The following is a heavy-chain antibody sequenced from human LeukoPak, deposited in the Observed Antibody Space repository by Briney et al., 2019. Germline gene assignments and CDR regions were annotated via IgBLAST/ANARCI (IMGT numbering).Heavy chain of an antibody. CDR2: IYYSGST. CDR3: ARWGLRVAGGHYYYGMDV. D-gene: IGHD6-19*01. V-gene: IGHV4-39*01. CDR1: GGSISSSSYY. J-gene: IGHJ6*02. Sequence: PSETLSLTCTVSGGSISSSSYYWGWIRQPPGKGLEWVGSIYYSGSTYYNPSLKSRVTISVDTSKNQFSLKLSSVTAADTAVYYCARWGLRVAGGHYYYGMDVWGQGTTVTVSS.